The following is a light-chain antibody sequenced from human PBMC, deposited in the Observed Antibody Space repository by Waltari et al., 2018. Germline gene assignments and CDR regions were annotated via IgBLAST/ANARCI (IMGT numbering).Light chain of an antibody. CDR1: SSDVGSYSL. V-gene: IGLV2-23*01. CDR3: CSYTLTNAWL. Sequence: QSALTQPASVSGSPGQPITISCTGTSSDVGSYSLVSWYRQHPSDDPRVTIFEETKRPSGVSIRFSGPKSGNTASLTSSGLQAEDEADYYCCSYTLTNAWLFGGGTKLTGL. J-gene: IGLJ3*02. CDR2: EET.